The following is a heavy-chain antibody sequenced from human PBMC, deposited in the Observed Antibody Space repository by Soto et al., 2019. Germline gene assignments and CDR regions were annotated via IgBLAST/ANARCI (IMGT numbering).Heavy chain of an antibody. CDR3: ARGSDYDSSGYYGP. CDR2: IYYSGST. V-gene: IGHV4-31*03. CDR1: GGSISSGGYY. Sequence: QVQLQESGPGLVKPSQTLSLTCTVSGGSISSGGYYWSWIRQHPGKRLEWIAYIYYSGSTYYNPSLKCRVSISVDTSKNQFSLTLSSVTAADPAVYYCARGSDYDSSGYYGPWGQGTLVTVSS. J-gene: IGHJ5*02. D-gene: IGHD3-22*01.